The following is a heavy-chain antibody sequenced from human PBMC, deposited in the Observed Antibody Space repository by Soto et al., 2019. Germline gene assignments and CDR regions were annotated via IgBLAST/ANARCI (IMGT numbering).Heavy chain of an antibody. V-gene: IGHV1-69*01. CDR2: IIPIFGTA. CDR3: ARGGAYCGGDCYPPPGY. J-gene: IGHJ4*01. CDR1: GGTFSSYA. D-gene: IGHD2-21*02. Sequence: QVQLVQSGAEVKKPGSSVKVSCKASGGTFSSYAISWVRQAPGQGLEWMGGIIPIFGTANYAQKFQGRVTITADESTSTAYMELSSLRSEDTAVYYCARGGAYCGGDCYPPPGYWGQEPWSPSPQ.